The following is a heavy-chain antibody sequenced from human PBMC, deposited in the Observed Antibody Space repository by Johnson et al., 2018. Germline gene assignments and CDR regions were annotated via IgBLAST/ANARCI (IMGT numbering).Heavy chain of an antibody. CDR1: GFTFSSYG. V-gene: IGHV3-33*01. D-gene: IGHD6-13*01. J-gene: IGHJ6*02. CDR3: ARDFLRYSSSWYGMDV. Sequence: QVQLVQSGGGLVQXGGSLRLXCAASGFTFSSYGMHWVRQGPGKGLEWVAVIWYDGSPKDYADSVKGRFTISRDNSKNTRYLQMNSLRAEDTAVYYCARDFLRYSSSWYGMDVWGQGTTVTVSS. CDR2: IWYDGSPK.